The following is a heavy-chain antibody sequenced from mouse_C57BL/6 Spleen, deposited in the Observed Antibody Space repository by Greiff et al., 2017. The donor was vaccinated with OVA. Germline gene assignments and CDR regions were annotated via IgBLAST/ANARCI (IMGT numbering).Heavy chain of an antibody. J-gene: IGHJ3*01. CDR1: GYTFTDYY. CDR2: INPDNGGT. Sequence: VQLQQSGPVLVKPGASVKMSCTASGYTFTDYYMNWVKQSHGKSLEWIGVINPDNGGTNYNEKFKGKVTLTADKSYSTAYMQLSSLTSEDSAVYFCAIDEFAYWGQGTLVTVSA. CDR3: AIDEFAY. V-gene: IGHV1-19*01.